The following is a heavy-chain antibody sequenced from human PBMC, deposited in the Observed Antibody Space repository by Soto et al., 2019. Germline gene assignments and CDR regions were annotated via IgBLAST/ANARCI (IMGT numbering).Heavy chain of an antibody. CDR1: GDSMSSHY. V-gene: IGHV4-59*08. CDR2: IYFTGST. D-gene: IGHD1-26*01. CDR3: ASRIVGATPYFDY. J-gene: IGHJ4*02. Sequence: PSETLSLTCTVSGDSMSSHYWNWVRQTPGKGLEWIGCIYFTGSTIYNPSLESRVTMSVDTSKSQFSLKLSSVTAADTAVYYCASRIVGATPYFDYWGQGTLVTVSS.